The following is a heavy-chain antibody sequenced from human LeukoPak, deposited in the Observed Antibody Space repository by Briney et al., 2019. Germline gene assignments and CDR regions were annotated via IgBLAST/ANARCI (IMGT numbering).Heavy chain of an antibody. Sequence: SETLSLTCTVSGGSISSSSCYWGWIRQPPGKGLEWIGSIYYSGSTYYNPSLKSRVTISVDTSKNQFSLKLSSVTAADTAVYYCATYSSHAYYYFDYWGQGTLVTVS. CDR1: GGSISSSSCY. CDR2: IYYSGST. V-gene: IGHV4-39*07. CDR3: ATYSSHAYYYFDY. J-gene: IGHJ4*02. D-gene: IGHD6-13*01.